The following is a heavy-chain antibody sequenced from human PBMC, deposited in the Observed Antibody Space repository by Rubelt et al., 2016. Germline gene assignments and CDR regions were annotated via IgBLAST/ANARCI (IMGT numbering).Heavy chain of an antibody. J-gene: IGHJ4*02. Sequence: QVQLVQSGAEVKKPGASVKVSCKASGYTFSNYYMHWARQAPGQGLEWMGMIKASDGTTRHAQKFQDRVTVTRDTSTSTLYMELSSLRSEDTAVYYCARAADQDFDYWGQGTLVTVSS. V-gene: IGHV1-46*01. CDR2: IKASDGTT. CDR1: GYTFSNYY. CDR3: ARAADQDFDY.